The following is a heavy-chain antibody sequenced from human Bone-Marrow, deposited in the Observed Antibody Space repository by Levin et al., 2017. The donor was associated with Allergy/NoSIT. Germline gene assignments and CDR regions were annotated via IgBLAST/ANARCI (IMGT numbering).Heavy chain of an antibody. CDR1: GGSISSGSYS. J-gene: IGHJ4*02. V-gene: IGHV4-30-2*01. D-gene: IGHD3-22*01. CDR3: ARESSGFKSFDY. CDR2: IYHSGNT. Sequence: ASETLSLTCAVSGGSISSGSYSWNWIRQPPGTGLEWIGYIYHSGNTYYNPSLKSRVSISIDRSKNQFSLKLTSVTAADTAVYYCARESSGFKSFDYWGQGPLVTVSS.